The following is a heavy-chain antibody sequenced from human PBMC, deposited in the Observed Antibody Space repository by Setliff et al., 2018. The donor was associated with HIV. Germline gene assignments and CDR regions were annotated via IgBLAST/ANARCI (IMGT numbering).Heavy chain of an antibody. D-gene: IGHD4-17*01. Sequence: ASVKVSCKASGYTFTTYDITWVRQAPGQGLEWLGWISPYNGHTNFAQKFQGRVTMTTDTATSTAYMEVRSLRSDDTAVYYCARTDYGGNSGGNYFDYWGLGSLVTVS. CDR2: ISPYNGHT. CDR3: ARTDYGGNSGGNYFDY. CDR1: GYTFTTYD. V-gene: IGHV1-18*01. J-gene: IGHJ4*02.